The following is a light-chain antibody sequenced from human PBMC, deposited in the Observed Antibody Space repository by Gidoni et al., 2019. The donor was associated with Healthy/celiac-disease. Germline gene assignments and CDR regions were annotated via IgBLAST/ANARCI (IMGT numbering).Light chain of an antibody. CDR2: SKN. J-gene: IGLJ2*01. Sequence: SSDLTQDPAASLALGQPVRITCQGDSLRSYYANWYQQKPGQAPVLVIYSKNNRPSGLPGLFSGSSSGNTASLTITGARAEDEADYYCNCRDSSGSHLVVFGGGTKLTVL. CDR3: NCRDSSGSHLVV. V-gene: IGLV3-19*01. CDR1: SLRSYY.